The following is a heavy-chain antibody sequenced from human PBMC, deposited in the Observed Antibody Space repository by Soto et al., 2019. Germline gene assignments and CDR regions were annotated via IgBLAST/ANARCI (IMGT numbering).Heavy chain of an antibody. CDR3: ARTRMIESWIDS. J-gene: IGHJ4*02. Sequence: SETLSLTCNVSGSSISSYYWSWIRQPPGKGLEWIGYVYYTGSTLYNPSLKSRVTISVDMSKKEFSLRLISVIAADTAVYYCARTRMIESWIDSWGQGTPVTVSS. V-gene: IGHV4-59*01. CDR2: VYYTGST. D-gene: IGHD3-16*01. CDR1: GSSISSYY.